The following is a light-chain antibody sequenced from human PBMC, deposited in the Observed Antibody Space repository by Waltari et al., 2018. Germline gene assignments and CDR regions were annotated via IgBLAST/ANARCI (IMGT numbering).Light chain of an antibody. CDR2: YDS. J-gene: IGLJ1*01. CDR1: NIARKR. CDR3: QVWDANTDPGV. V-gene: IGLV3-21*01. Sequence: SYVLTQPPSVSVAPGETARLTCGGNNIARKRVHRYRQGQGHAPGLVISYDSDRPSGIPDRLSGSNSGNTATLTISRVEAGDEADYYCQVWDANTDPGVFGTGTEVTVL.